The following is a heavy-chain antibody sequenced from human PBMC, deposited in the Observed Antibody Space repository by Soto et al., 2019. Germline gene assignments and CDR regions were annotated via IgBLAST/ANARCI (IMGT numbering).Heavy chain of an antibody. CDR2: INHSGST. CDR1: GGSFSGYY. V-gene: IGHV4-34*01. Sequence: SETLSLTCAVYGGSFSGYYWSWIRQPPGKGLEWIGEINHSGSTNYNPSLKSRVTISVDTSKNQFSLKLSSVTAAVTAVYYCARRGTNYYYYYYMDVWGKGTTVTVSS. CDR3: ARRGTNYYYYYYMDV. J-gene: IGHJ6*03. D-gene: IGHD3-16*01.